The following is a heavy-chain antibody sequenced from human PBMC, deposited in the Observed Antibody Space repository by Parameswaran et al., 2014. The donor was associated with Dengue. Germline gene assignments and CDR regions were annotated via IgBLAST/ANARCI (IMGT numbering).Heavy chain of an antibody. V-gene: IGHV5-51*01. J-gene: IGHJ6*02. D-gene: IGHD1-26*01. Sequence: VRQAPGKGLEWMGIIYPGDSDTRYSPSFQGQVTISADKSISTAYLQWSSLKASDTAMYYCTRHSAGGRDHYYYYYYAMDVWGQGTTVTVSS. CDR3: TRHSAGGRDHYYYYYYAMDV. CDR2: IYPGDSDT.